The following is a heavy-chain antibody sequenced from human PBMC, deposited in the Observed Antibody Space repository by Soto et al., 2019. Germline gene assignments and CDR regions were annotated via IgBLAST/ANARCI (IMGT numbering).Heavy chain of an antibody. CDR2: ISAYNGNT. Sequence: ASVRVSCKASGYTFTRHGISWVRPAPGQRLGWVGWISAYNGNTNYAQKLQGRGNMTTDTSTNTAHLELGSRGASGKAGGYCAGVSVGDYIWGIYRYTGHLNYWGQETLFTVS. V-gene: IGHV1-18*01. J-gene: IGHJ4*02. D-gene: IGHD3-16*02. CDR3: AGVSVGDYIWGIYRYTGHLNY. CDR1: GYTFTRHG.